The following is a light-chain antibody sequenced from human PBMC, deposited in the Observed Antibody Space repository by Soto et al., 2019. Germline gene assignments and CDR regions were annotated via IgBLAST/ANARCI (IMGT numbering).Light chain of an antibody. V-gene: IGLV2-14*03. Sequence: QSVLTQPASVPGSSGQSITISCTGTSSDVGGYNYVSWYQQHPGKAPKLMIYDVSNRPSGVSNRFSGSKSGNTASLTISGLQAEDEADYYCSSYTSSSLHVFGTGTKVTVL. J-gene: IGLJ1*01. CDR3: SSYTSSSLHV. CDR2: DVS. CDR1: SSDVGGYNY.